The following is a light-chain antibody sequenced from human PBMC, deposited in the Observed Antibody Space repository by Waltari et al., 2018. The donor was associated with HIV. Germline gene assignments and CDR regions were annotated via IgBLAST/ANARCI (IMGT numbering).Light chain of an antibody. V-gene: IGKV3-15*01. CDR2: GAS. CDR3: QQYDNWPPWT. CDR1: QSVSSN. J-gene: IGKJ1*01. Sequence: EKVMTQSPATLSVSPGERATLSCRASQSVSSNLAWYQQKPGQAPRLLIYGASTRATGIPARFSGSGSGTEFTLTISSLQSEDFAVYYCQQYDNWPPWTFGQGTKVEIE.